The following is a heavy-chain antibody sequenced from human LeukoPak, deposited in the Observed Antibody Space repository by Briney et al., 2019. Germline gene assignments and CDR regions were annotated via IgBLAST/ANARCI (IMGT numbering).Heavy chain of an antibody. J-gene: IGHJ5*02. CDR3: ARVIIGYCSSGNCFNWFDP. Sequence: GASVKVSCKASGYTFTGYYMHWVRQAPGQGLEWMGWINPNSGAADYAQKFQGRVTMTRDTSIITAYMELSRLRSDDTAVYYCARVIIGYCSSGNCFNWFDPWGQGTLVTVSS. D-gene: IGHD2-15*01. CDR1: GYTFTGYY. V-gene: IGHV1-2*02. CDR2: INPNSGAA.